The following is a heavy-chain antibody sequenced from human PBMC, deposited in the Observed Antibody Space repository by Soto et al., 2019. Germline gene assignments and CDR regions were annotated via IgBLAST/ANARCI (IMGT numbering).Heavy chain of an antibody. CDR2: IYWDDDK. CDR3: AHRLGGDYAAY. V-gene: IGHV2-5*02. J-gene: IGHJ4*02. Sequence: QITLKESGPTLVKPTQTLTLTCTFSGFSLSTSGGGVGWIRQPPGKALEWLAPIYWDDDKRYSPSLKSRLTITNGTSKNQVVLTMTTMDPVDTATYYCAHRLGGDYAAYWGQGTLVTVSS. CDR1: GFSLSTSGGG.